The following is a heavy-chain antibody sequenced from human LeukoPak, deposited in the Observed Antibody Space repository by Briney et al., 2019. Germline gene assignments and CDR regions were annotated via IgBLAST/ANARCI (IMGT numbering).Heavy chain of an antibody. CDR2: IYYSGRT. V-gene: IGHV4-39*07. CDR3: ARAEQWLVYGFDY. J-gene: IGHJ4*02. Sequence: PSETLSLTCSVSGDSVSRSDSYWDWIRQPPGKGLEWIGTIYYSGRTYYSPALKSRVTISVDTSKNQFSLKLSSVTAADTAVYYCARAEQWLVYGFDYWGQGTLVTVSS. CDR1: GDSVSRSDSY. D-gene: IGHD6-19*01.